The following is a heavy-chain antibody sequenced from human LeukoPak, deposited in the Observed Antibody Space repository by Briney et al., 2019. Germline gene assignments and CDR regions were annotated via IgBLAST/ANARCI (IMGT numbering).Heavy chain of an antibody. CDR3: ARNTYYDFWSGYPYYFDY. Sequence: SETLSLTCTVSGGSISSYYWSWIRQPPGKGLEWIGYIYYSGSTNYNPSLKGRVTISVDTSKNQFSLKLSSVTAADTAVYYCARNTYYDFWSGYPYYFDYWGQGTLVTVSS. CDR2: IYYSGST. D-gene: IGHD3-3*01. V-gene: IGHV4-59*01. J-gene: IGHJ4*02. CDR1: GGSISSYY.